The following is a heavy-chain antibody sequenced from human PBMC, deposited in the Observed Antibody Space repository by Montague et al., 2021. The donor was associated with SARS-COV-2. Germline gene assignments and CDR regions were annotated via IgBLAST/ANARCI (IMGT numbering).Heavy chain of an antibody. J-gene: IGHJ5*02. CDR1: GGSFSGYY. D-gene: IGHD3-3*01. Sequence: SETLSLTCAVYGGSFSGYYWTWVRQPPGKGLEWIGEINHSGNTNYKPSLESRITMSVDTSKSLVSLNPTSVTAADTAVYYCARASSSWSGLDPWGQGTLVTVSS. V-gene: IGHV4-34*01. CDR3: ARASSSWSGLDP. CDR2: INHSGNT.